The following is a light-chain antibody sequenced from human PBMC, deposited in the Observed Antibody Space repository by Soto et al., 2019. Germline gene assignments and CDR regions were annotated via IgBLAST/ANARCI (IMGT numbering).Light chain of an antibody. J-gene: IGLJ1*01. Sequence: SALAPPASVSGSPGQSITISCTGTSSDVGGYNYVSWYQQHPGKAPKLMIYDVSNRPSGVSNRFSGSESGNAASLTISGLQAEDETDYYCSSYTSSSTPLCVFGTGTKVTVL. CDR3: SSYTSSSTPLCV. CDR1: SSDVGGYNY. V-gene: IGLV2-14*01. CDR2: DVS.